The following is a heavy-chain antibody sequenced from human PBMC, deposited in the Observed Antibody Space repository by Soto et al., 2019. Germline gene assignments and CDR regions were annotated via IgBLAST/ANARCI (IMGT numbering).Heavy chain of an antibody. CDR3: ARGSSSWYAYVVFPY. J-gene: IGHJ4*02. CDR1: GFTFSSYA. Sequence: PEGSVRLSCAASGFTFSSYAMHWVRQAPGKGLEWVAVISYDGSNKYYADSVKGRFTISRDNSKNTLYLQMNSLRAEDTAVYYCARGSSSWYAYVVFPYWGKGTMVTVS. V-gene: IGHV3-30-3*01. D-gene: IGHD6-13*01. CDR2: ISYDGSNK.